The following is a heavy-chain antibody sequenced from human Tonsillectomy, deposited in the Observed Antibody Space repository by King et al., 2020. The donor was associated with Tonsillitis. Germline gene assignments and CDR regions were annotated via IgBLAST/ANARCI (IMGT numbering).Heavy chain of an antibody. CDR1: GFTFSSYW. Sequence: QLVQSGGGLVQPGGSLRLSCAASGFTFSSYWMYWVRQAPGKGLEWVANIKPDGSEKNYVDSVKGRFTISRDNAKNSLYLQMINLRAEDTAVYYCVRGTIPQRGLKTGFDSWGQGTLVTVSS. V-gene: IGHV3-7*03. CDR3: VRGTIPQRGLKTGFDS. D-gene: IGHD1-14*01. CDR2: IKPDGSEK. J-gene: IGHJ4*02.